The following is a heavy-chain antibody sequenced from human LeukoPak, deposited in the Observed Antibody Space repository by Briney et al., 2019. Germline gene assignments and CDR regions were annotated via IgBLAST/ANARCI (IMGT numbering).Heavy chain of an antibody. V-gene: IGHV3-7*04. CDR3: AGGGS. J-gene: IGHJ5*02. CDR1: GFXSKTYW. Sequence: PGGSLRLSCAASGFXSKTYWLNWVRQAPGKGLEWVANIKQDGSEKYYVDSVKGRFTISTDIAKRSLYLQMNSLRAEDTAVYYCAGGGSWGQGTLVTVSS. CDR2: IKQDGSEK.